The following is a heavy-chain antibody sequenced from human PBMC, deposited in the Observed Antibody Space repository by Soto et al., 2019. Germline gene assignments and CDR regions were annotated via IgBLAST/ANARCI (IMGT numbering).Heavy chain of an antibody. D-gene: IGHD6-19*01. J-gene: IGHJ4*02. Sequence: ASVKVSCKASGYTFTSYAMHWVRQAPGQRLEWMGWINAGNGNTKYSQKFQGRVTITRDTSASTAYMELSSLRSEYSAVYYCARASGWYVSDYWGQGTLVTVSS. CDR2: INAGNGNT. CDR3: ARASGWYVSDY. V-gene: IGHV1-3*01. CDR1: GYTFTSYA.